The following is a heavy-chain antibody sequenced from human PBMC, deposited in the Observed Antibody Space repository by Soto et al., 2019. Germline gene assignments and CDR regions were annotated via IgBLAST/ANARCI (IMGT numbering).Heavy chain of an antibody. J-gene: IGHJ6*02. CDR1: GGSISSSSYY. CDR2: IYYSGST. CDR3: ARQVVAALYGMDV. V-gene: IGHV4-39*01. Sequence: SETLSLTCTVSGGSISSSSYYWGWIRQPPGKGLEWIGSIYYSGSTYYNPSLKSRVTISVDTSKNQFSLKLSSVTAADTAVYYCARQVVAALYGMDVWGQGTTVTVSS. D-gene: IGHD2-15*01.